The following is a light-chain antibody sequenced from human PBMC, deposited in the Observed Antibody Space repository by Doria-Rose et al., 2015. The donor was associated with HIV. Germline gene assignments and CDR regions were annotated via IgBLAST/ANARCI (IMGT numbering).Light chain of an antibody. CDR2: DGS. J-gene: IGKJ1*01. CDR1: QSFSSTY. V-gene: IGKV3-20*01. Sequence: TQSPGTLSLSPGERATLSCRASQSFSSTYLAWYQQEPGQALSLLIYDGSTRATGIPDRFSASGSGTDFTLTINRLEPEDFALYYCHQYGTSWTFGQGTKVEI. CDR3: HQYGTSWT.